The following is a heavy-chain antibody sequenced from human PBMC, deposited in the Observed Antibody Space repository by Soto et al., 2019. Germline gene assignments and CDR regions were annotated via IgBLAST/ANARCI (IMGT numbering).Heavy chain of an antibody. D-gene: IGHD5-18*01. CDR1: GFTFSSYA. CDR2: ISGSGGST. J-gene: IGHJ5*02. Sequence: EVQLLESGGGLVQPRGSLRLSCAASGFTFSSYAMSWVRQAPGKGLEWVSGISGSGGSTYYADSVKGRFTFSRDNSKNTLHLKMNSLGAEDTAVYYCAKVMVKNWFDPWGQGTLVTVSS. CDR3: AKVMVKNWFDP. V-gene: IGHV3-23*01.